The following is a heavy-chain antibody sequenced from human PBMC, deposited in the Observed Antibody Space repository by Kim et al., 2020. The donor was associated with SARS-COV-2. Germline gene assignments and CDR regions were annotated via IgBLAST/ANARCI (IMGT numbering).Heavy chain of an antibody. J-gene: IGHJ4*02. CDR2: IKSKTDGGTT. V-gene: IGHV3-15*01. CDR1: GFTFSNAW. Sequence: GGSLRLSCAASGFTFSNAWMSWVRQAPGKGLEWVGRIKSKTDGGTTDYAAPGKGRFTISRDDAKNTLYLQMNSLKTEDTAVFYCTTDQPIHRPYGIGAAGVEWLVIGYWGQGTLVTVSS. CDR3: TTDQPIHRPYGIGAAGVEWLVIGY. D-gene: IGHD6-13*01.